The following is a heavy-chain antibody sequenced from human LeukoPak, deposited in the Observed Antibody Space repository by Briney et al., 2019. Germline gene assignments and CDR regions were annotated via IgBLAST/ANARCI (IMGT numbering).Heavy chain of an antibody. CDR1: GFTFSKAW. CDR3: CSSISCYL. V-gene: IGHV3-15*01. Sequence: PGGSLRLSCAASGFTFSKAWMTWVRQAPGKGLEWVGRIKSNSDGGTTDYGAPVKGRFTISRDDSKNTLYLQMNSLKTEDTVVYYCCSSISCYLWGQGTLVTVSS. D-gene: IGHD2-2*01. CDR2: IKSNSDGGTT. J-gene: IGHJ5*02.